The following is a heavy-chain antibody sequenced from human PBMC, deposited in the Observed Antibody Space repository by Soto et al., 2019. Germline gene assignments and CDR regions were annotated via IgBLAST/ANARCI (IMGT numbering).Heavy chain of an antibody. J-gene: IGHJ3*02. CDR1: GFTFDDYG. Sequence: EVQLVESGGGVVRPGGSLRLSCAASGFTFDDYGMSWVRQAPGKGLEWVSGINWNGGSTGYADSVKGRFTISRDNAKNSLYLQMNSLRAEDTALYYCARGRPGSGWYVSSFAFDIWGQGTMVTVSS. D-gene: IGHD6-19*01. CDR3: ARGRPGSGWYVSSFAFDI. CDR2: INWNGGST. V-gene: IGHV3-20*04.